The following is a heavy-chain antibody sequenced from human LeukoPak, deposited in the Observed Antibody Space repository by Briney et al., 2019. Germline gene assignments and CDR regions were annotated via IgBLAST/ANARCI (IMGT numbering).Heavy chain of an antibody. V-gene: IGHV3-21*01. D-gene: IGHD3-9*01. CDR1: GFTFSSYS. CDR2: ISSRSSYI. CDR3: ARSLIDYDILTGYYESHYFDY. J-gene: IGHJ4*02. Sequence: NPGGSLRLSCAASGFTFSSYSMNWVRQAPGKGLEWVSSISSRSSYIYYADSVKGRFTISRDNPKNSLYLQMNSLRAEDTAVYYCARSLIDYDILTGYYESHYFDYWGQGTLVTVSS.